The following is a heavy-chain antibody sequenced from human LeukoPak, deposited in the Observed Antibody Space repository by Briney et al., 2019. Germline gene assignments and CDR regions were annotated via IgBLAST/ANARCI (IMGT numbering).Heavy chain of an antibody. V-gene: IGHV4-59*08. CDR3: ARHDGSSWYYAFDV. Sequence: GSLRLSCAASGFTFSSYAMSWIRQPPGKGLEWIGYIYYSGSTNYSPSLKSRVTISLDTSKNQFSLKLSSVTAADTAVYYCARHDGSSWYYAFDVWGQGTMVTVSS. CDR1: GFTFSSYA. CDR2: IYYSGST. J-gene: IGHJ3*01. D-gene: IGHD6-13*01.